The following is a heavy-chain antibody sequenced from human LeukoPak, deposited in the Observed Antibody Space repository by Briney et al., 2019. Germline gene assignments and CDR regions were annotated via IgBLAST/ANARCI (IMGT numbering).Heavy chain of an antibody. D-gene: IGHD5-24*01. J-gene: IGHJ4*02. V-gene: IGHV3-23*01. CDR3: AKEDAYNSDFDY. CDR2: ISGSDGST. CDR1: GFTFSTYA. Sequence: PGGSLRLSCAASGFTFSTYAMSWVRQAPGKGLEWVSSISGSDGSTYYADSVKGRFTISRDNSKNTLYLQMNSLRAEDTAIYYCAKEDAYNSDFDYWGQGALVTVSS.